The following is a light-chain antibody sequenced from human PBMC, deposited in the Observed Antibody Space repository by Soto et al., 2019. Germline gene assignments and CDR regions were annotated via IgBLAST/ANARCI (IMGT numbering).Light chain of an antibody. Sequence: DIQMTQSPSTLSASVGDRVTITCRASQSISGWLAWYQQKPGEAPKLLIYKTSNLESGVPSRFSGSGYATDFTLTISSLQPDDFAIYYCQQCHSYWTFGQGTRVDIK. CDR1: QSISGW. J-gene: IGKJ1*01. V-gene: IGKV1-5*03. CDR3: QQCHSYWT. CDR2: KTS.